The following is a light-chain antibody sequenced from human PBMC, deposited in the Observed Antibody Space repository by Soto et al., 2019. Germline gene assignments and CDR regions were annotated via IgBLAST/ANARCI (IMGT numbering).Light chain of an antibody. Sequence: QSVLTQPASVSGSPGQSITISCTGTSSDVGSYNLVSWYQQHPGKAPKLMIYEVSKRPSGVSNRFSGSKSGNTASLTISGLQAEDEADYYCCSYAGSSTRVVFGGGTKLTDL. V-gene: IGLV2-23*02. CDR3: CSYAGSSTRVV. CDR1: SSDVGSYNL. J-gene: IGLJ2*01. CDR2: EVS.